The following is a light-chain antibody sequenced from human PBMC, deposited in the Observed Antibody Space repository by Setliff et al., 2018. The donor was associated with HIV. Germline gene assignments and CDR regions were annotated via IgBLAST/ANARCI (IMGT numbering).Light chain of an antibody. CDR2: DVS. CDR3: CSYAGSYTEV. J-gene: IGLJ1*01. V-gene: IGLV2-11*01. CDR1: SSDVDAYDY. Sequence: QSVLTQPRSMSGSPGQSVTISCTGTSSDVDAYDYVSWYQHHPGKAPKLLIYDVSERPSGVPDRFSGSKSGNTASLTISGLQAEDEADYYCCSYAGSYTEVFGTGTKVTVL.